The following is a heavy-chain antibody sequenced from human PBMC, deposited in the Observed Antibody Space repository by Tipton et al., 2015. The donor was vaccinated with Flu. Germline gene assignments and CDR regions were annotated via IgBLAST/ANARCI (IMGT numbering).Heavy chain of an antibody. CDR3: ARGGKRYIDWLVADCFYGMDV. J-gene: IGHJ6*02. V-gene: IGHV1-8*03. CDR1: GYTFTSYD. D-gene: IGHD3-9*01. CDR2: MNPNSGNT. Sequence: QLVQSGAEVKKPGASVKVSCKASGYTFTSYDINWVRQATGQGREWRGWMNPNSGNTGYAQKFQGRVTITRNTSISTAYMELSSLRSEDTAVYYCARGGKRYIDWLVADCFYGMDVWGQGTTVNVSS.